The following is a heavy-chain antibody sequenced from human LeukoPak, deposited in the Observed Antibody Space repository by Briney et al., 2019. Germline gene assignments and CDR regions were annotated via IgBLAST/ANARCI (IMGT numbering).Heavy chain of an antibody. Sequence: GGSLRLSCAASGFTFSSNYMSWVRQAPGKGLEWVSVIYSGGDTYYADSVKGRFTISRDNSKNTPYLQLNSLRPEDTAVYYCATRWAFNWAFDYWGQGTLVTVSS. CDR3: ATRWAFNWAFDY. J-gene: IGHJ4*02. V-gene: IGHV3-53*01. CDR1: GFTFSSNY. D-gene: IGHD7-27*01. CDR2: IYSGGDT.